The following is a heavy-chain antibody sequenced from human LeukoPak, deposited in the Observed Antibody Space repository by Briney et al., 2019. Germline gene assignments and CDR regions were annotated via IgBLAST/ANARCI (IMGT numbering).Heavy chain of an antibody. CDR2: INPNSGGT. CDR3: ATGGSSWPYYYYYYMDV. D-gene: IGHD6-13*01. J-gene: IGHJ6*03. Sequence: GASVKVSCKASGYTFTGYYMHWVRQAPGQGREWMGRINPNSGGTNYAQKFQGRVTMTRDTSISTAYMELSRLRSDDTAVYYCATGGSSWPYYYYYYMDVWGKGTTVTVSS. V-gene: IGHV1-2*06. CDR1: GYTFTGYY.